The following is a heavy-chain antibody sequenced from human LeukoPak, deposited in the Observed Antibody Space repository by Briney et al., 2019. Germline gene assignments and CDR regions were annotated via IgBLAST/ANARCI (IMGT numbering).Heavy chain of an antibody. CDR1: GFTFGDYA. V-gene: IGHV3-49*03. CDR3: TRDQELLWFGELLGTYYYYYGMDV. CDR2: IRSKAYGGTT. J-gene: IGHJ6*02. D-gene: IGHD3-10*01. Sequence: GGSLRLSCTASGFTFGDYAMSWFRQAPGKGLEWVGFIRSKAYGGTTEYAASVKGRFTISRDDSKSIAYLQMNSLKTEDTAVYYCTRDQELLWFGELLGTYYYYYGMDVWGQGTTVTVSS.